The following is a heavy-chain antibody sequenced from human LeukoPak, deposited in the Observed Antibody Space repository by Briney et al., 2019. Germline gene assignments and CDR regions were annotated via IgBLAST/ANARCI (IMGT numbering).Heavy chain of an antibody. J-gene: IGHJ3*02. V-gene: IGHV3-21*01. Sequence: GGSLRLSCAASGFTFSSYSMNWVRQAPGKGLEWVSSISSSSSYIYYADSVKGRFTISRDNAKNSLYLQMNSLRAEDTAVYYCARDRSDYIVRDAFDIWGQGTMVTVSS. CDR1: GFTFSSYS. D-gene: IGHD4-11*01. CDR2: ISSSSSYI. CDR3: ARDRSDYIVRDAFDI.